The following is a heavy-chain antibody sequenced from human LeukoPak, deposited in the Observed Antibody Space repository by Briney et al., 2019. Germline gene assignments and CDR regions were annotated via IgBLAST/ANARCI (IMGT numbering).Heavy chain of an antibody. CDR2: IIPIFGTA. J-gene: IGHJ4*02. D-gene: IGHD5-24*01. Sequence: SVKVSCEASGGTFSSYAISWVRQAPGQGLEWMGGIIPIFGTANYAQKFQGRVTITTDESTSTAYMELSSLRSEDTAVYYCARARWLQFLDFDYWGQGTLVTVSS. CDR3: ARARWLQFLDFDY. V-gene: IGHV1-69*05. CDR1: GGTFSSYA.